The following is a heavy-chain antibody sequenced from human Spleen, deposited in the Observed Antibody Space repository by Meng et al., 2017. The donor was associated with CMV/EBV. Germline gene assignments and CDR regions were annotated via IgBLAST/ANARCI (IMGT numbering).Heavy chain of an antibody. CDR1: GFTFDDYG. V-gene: IGHV3-20*04. CDR2: INWNGGST. D-gene: IGHD4-17*01. CDR3: AKDAMATVIGH. J-gene: IGHJ4*02. Sequence: GGSLRLSCAASGFTFDDYGMSWVRQAPGKGLEWVSGINWNGGSTGCADSVKGRFTVSRDNAKNCLYLQMNSLRAEDTALYYCAKDAMATVIGHWGQGTLVTVSS.